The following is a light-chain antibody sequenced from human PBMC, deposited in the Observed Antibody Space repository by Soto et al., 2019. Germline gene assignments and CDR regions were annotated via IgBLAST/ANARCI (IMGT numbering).Light chain of an antibody. J-gene: IGKJ1*01. V-gene: IGKV1-5*03. Sequence: DIQMTQSPSTLSASVGDTVTATSRASQSVSGWLAWYQQKPGKATKLLIYKASTLKSGVPSRFSGSGSGTEFTLTISSLQPDEFATYYCQNYNSYSEAVGQGTKVDIK. CDR1: QSVSGW. CDR3: QNYNSYSEA. CDR2: KAS.